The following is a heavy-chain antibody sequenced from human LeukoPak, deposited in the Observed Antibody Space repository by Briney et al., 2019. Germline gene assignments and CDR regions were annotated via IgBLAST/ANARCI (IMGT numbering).Heavy chain of an antibody. D-gene: IGHD5-24*01. CDR2: VYDSGRT. J-gene: IGHJ3*02. CDR1: GGSISSYY. CDR3: AALGSDGFNFLAFDI. Sequence: PSETLSLAYTVSGGSISSYYCVWVRQPPGKGLEWIGYVYDSGRTNYNPSLKSRFTISVDSSKNPFSLKLSSVTAEDTAVYYCAALGSDGFNFLAFDIWGQGTMVSVSS. V-gene: IGHV4-59*08.